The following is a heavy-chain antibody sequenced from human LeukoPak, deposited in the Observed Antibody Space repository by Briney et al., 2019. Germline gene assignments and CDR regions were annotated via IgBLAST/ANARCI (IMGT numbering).Heavy chain of an antibody. CDR3: VRDGGFAY. D-gene: IGHD3-16*01. Sequence: GGSLRLSCAASGFTFSSYSMNWVRQAPGKGLEWVSYISSSSSTIHYADSVKGRFTISRDNAKNSLYLQMDSLRAEDTAVYHCVRDGGFAYWGQGTLVTVSS. CDR2: ISSSSSTI. J-gene: IGHJ4*02. CDR1: GFTFSSYS. V-gene: IGHV3-48*01.